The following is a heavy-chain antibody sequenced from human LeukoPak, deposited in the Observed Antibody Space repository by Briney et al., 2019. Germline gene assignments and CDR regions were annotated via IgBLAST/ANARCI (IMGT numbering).Heavy chain of an antibody. V-gene: IGHV4-59*01. Sequence: SETLSLTCTVSGGSISSNYWIWVRQPPGKGLEWIGYIYYSGSNNYNPSLNGRVTILVDTSKNQFSLKLTSVTAADTAVYYCARGRANDYWIDYWGQGTLVTVSS. CDR3: ARGRANDYWIDY. CDR2: IYYSGSN. CDR1: GGSISSNY. J-gene: IGHJ4*02. D-gene: IGHD4-11*01.